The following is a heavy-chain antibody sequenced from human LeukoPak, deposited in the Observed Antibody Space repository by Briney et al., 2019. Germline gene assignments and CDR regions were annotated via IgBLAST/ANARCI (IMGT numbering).Heavy chain of an antibody. V-gene: IGHV3-74*01. Sequence: PGGSLRLSCAASGFTFSSYWMHWVRQAPGKGLVWVSRVNSDGTGTTYADSVEGRFTISRDNAKNTVYLQMNSLRAEDTAVYYCARDPLRYLRVGHYDYWGQGTLAAVSS. CDR2: VNSDGTGT. J-gene: IGHJ4*02. CDR1: GFTFSSYW. CDR3: ARDPLRYLRVGHYDY. D-gene: IGHD3-9*01.